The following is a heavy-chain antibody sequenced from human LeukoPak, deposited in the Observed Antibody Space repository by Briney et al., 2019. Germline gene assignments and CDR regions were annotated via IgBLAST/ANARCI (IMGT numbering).Heavy chain of an antibody. D-gene: IGHD4-11*01. J-gene: IGHJ4*02. CDR1: GFTFSYHW. V-gene: IGHV3-74*01. CDR2: IDGGGSST. CDR3: ARDLEDYNNYGEMAI. Sequence: GGSLRLSCTASGFTFSYHWMHWVRQVPGKGLVWISRIDGGGSSTSYADSVKGRFSISRDNSKSTLYLQMNSLRAEDTAVYFCARDLEDYNNYGEMAIWGQGTLVTVSS.